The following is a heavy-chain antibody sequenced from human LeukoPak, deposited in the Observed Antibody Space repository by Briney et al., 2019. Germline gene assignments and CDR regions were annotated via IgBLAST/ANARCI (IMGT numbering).Heavy chain of an antibody. Sequence: GGSLRLSCAASGFTFSSYAMSWVRQARGKGLEWVSAISGRGGSTFYADSVKGRFTISRDNSKHTLYLQMNSLRAEDTAVYYCAKGITMIVVVITYFDYWGQGTLVTVSS. V-gene: IGHV3-23*01. CDR2: ISGRGGST. J-gene: IGHJ4*02. CDR3: AKGITMIVVVITYFDY. D-gene: IGHD3-22*01. CDR1: GFTFSSYA.